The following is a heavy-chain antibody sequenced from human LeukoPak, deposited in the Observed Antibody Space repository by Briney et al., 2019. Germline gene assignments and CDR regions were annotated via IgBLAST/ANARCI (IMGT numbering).Heavy chain of an antibody. D-gene: IGHD1-26*01. J-gene: IGHJ4*02. Sequence: PGGPLRLSCAASGFTFSSYDMHWVRQATGKGLEWVSAIGTAGDTYYPGSVKGRFTISRENAKNSLYLQMNSLRAGDTAVYYCVKGNSGNYELDYWGQGTLVTVSS. CDR1: GFTFSSYD. V-gene: IGHV3-13*01. CDR2: IGTAGDT. CDR3: VKGNSGNYELDY.